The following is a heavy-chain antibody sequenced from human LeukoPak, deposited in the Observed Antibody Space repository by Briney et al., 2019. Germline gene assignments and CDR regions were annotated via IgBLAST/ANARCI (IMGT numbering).Heavy chain of an antibody. CDR3: AREGI. V-gene: IGHV3-7*01. CDR1: GFTSSSYW. CDR2: IKEDENEK. Sequence: GGSLSLSCAASGFTSSSYWMSWVRQGAGKGLEWVDSIKEDENEKYYVGSVKGRFTISRDNAKNSLYLQLNSLRDEETAMYYCAREGIWGQGRMVTVSS. J-gene: IGHJ3*02.